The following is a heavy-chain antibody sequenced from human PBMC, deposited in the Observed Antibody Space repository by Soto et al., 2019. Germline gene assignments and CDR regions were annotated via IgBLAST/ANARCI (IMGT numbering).Heavy chain of an antibody. D-gene: IGHD2-15*01. Sequence: QVQLVQSGAEVKKPGASVKVSCKASGYTFTSYGISWVRQAPGQGLEWMGWISAYNGNTNYAQKLQGRVTMTTDTSTSTAYMELWSLRSDDTAVDYCATVQLRQYCSGGSCYSSPRDYWGQGTLVTVSS. CDR3: ATVQLRQYCSGGSCYSSPRDY. CDR2: ISAYNGNT. V-gene: IGHV1-18*01. CDR1: GYTFTSYG. J-gene: IGHJ4*02.